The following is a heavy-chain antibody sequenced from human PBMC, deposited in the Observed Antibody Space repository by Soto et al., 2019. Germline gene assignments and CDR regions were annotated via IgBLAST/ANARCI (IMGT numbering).Heavy chain of an antibody. V-gene: IGHV3-30*18. CDR1: GFTFSSYG. CDR3: AKASPHPGDAFDI. J-gene: IGHJ3*02. Sequence: QVQLVESGGGVVQPGRSLRLSCAASGFTFSSYGMHWVRQAPGKGLEWVAVISYDGSNKYYADSVKGRFTISRDNSKNTLYLQMNSLRAADTAVYYCAKASPHPGDAFDIWGQGTMVTVSS. CDR2: ISYDGSNK.